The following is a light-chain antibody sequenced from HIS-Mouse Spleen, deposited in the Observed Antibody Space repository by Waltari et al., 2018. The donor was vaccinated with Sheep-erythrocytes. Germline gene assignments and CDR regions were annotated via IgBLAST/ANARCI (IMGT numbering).Light chain of an antibody. Sequence: QSALTQPASVSGSPGQSITISCTGTSSDVGSYNLVSWSQQHPGKAPKLMIYEGSKRPSGVSNRFSGSKSGNTASLTISGLQAEDEVDYYCCSYAGSSTFDVVFGGGTKLTVL. CDR3: CSYAGSSTFDVV. V-gene: IGLV2-23*03. CDR2: EGS. J-gene: IGLJ2*01. CDR1: SSDVGSYNL.